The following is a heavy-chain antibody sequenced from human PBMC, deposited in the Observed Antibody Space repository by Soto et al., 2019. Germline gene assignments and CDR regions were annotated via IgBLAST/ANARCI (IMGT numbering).Heavy chain of an antibody. V-gene: IGHV3-23*01. CDR3: ARVSVENYYDSSGLQNY. CDR1: GFTFSSYD. Sequence: HPGGSLRLSCAASGFTFSSYDMSWVRQAPGKGLEWVSGISDSGGSTNYADSVKGRFTISRDNSKNTLYLQVNSLRAEDTAVYYCARVSVENYYDSSGLQNYWGQGTLVIGSS. D-gene: IGHD3-22*01. J-gene: IGHJ4*02. CDR2: ISDSGGST.